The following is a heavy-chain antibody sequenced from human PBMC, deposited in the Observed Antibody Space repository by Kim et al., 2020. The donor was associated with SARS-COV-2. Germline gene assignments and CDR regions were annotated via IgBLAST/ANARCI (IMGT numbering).Heavy chain of an antibody. CDR2: ISYDGSNK. CDR1: GLIFSSYG. CDR3: AKIKEMATIYGPPDY. V-gene: IGHV3-30*18. J-gene: IGHJ4*01. D-gene: IGHD5-12*01. Sequence: GGSLRLSCAASGLIFSSYGMHWVRQAPGKGLEWVAVISYDGSNKYYADSVKGRLTISRDNSKNTLYLQMNSLTPEDTAVYYCAKIKEMATIYGPPDYWG.